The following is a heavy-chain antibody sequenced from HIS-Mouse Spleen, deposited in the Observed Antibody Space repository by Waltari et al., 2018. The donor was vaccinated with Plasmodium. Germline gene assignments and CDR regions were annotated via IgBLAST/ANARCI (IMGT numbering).Heavy chain of an antibody. J-gene: IGHJ5*02. CDR2: ISYDGSNK. CDR3: AREDGGGIVATITRVAEWFDP. D-gene: IGHD5-12*01. CDR1: GFTFSSYA. V-gene: IGHV3-30-3*01. Sequence: QVQLVESGGGVVQPGRSLRLSCAASGFTFSSYAMHWFRQAPGKGLEWVAVISYDGSNKYYADSGKGRFTISRDNSKNTLYLKMNSLRAEDTAVYYSAREDGGGIVATITRVAEWFDPWGQGTMVTVSS.